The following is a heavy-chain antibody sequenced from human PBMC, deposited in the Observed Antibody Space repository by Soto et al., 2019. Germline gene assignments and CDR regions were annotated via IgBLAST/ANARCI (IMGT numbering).Heavy chain of an antibody. J-gene: IGHJ4*02. CDR2: INPNSGGT. CDR3: AKSGSLFRPSLGYFDY. Sequence: GASVNVSCKASGFTFTGHYIHWVRQAPGQGLEWMGWINPNSGGTSYAQKFQGRVTMTRDTSITTAYMELSRLSSDDTAVYYCAKSGSLFRPSLGYFDYWGQGTLVTVSS. D-gene: IGHD1-26*01. V-gene: IGHV1-2*02. CDR1: GFTFTGHY.